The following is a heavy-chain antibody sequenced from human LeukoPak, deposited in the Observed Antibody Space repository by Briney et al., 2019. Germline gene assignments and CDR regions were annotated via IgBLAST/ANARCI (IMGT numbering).Heavy chain of an antibody. CDR2: ISGSGGST. CDR1: GFTFSSYA. Sequence: QTGGSLGLSCAASGFTFSSYAMSWVRQAPGKGLEWVSAISGSGGSTYYADSVKGRFTISRDNSKNTLYLQMNSLRAEDTAVYYCAKAEAQYYYGEPDDAFDIWGQGTMVTVSS. D-gene: IGHD3-10*01. CDR3: AKAEAQYYYGEPDDAFDI. J-gene: IGHJ3*02. V-gene: IGHV3-23*01.